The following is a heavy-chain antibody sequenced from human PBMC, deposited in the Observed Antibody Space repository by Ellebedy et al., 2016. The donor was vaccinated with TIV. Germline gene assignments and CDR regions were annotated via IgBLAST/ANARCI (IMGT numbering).Heavy chain of an antibody. J-gene: IGHJ4*02. D-gene: IGHD1-14*01. Sequence: PGGSLRLSCAASGFTFSSYEMNWVRQAPGKGLEWVSYFSGSASVTAYADSVKGRFTISRDNARTSLYLQMNSLRVDDTAMYYCARGRKRDYFDYWGQGTLVTVSS. V-gene: IGHV3-48*03. CDR2: FSGSASVT. CDR3: ARGRKRDYFDY. CDR1: GFTFSSYE.